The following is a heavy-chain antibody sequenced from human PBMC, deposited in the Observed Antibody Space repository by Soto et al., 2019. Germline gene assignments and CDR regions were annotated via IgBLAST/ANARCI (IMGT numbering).Heavy chain of an antibody. CDR1: GGTFNNHG. J-gene: IGHJ6*02. CDR3: ARDSPDAIFGVVLSYGLDV. Sequence: QVQLVQSGAEVKKPGSSVKVSCKASGGTFNNHGIAWVRQAPGQGLEWMGGITPALGPANYAPKFQGRVTITADESTSTAYMELSSLGSEDTAVYSCARDSPDAIFGVVLSYGLDVWGQGTTVTVSS. CDR2: ITPALGPA. V-gene: IGHV1-69*01. D-gene: IGHD3-3*01.